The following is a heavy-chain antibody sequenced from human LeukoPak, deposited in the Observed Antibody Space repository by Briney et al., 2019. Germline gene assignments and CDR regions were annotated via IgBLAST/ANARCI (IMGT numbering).Heavy chain of an antibody. V-gene: IGHV4-34*01. CDR2: INHSGST. CDR3: ARGRQDYYGSGSYYSPYYYYGMDV. J-gene: IGHJ6*02. CDR1: GGSFSGYY. Sequence: PSETLSLTCAVYGGSFSGYYWSWIRQPPGKGLEWIGEINHSGSTNYNPSLKSRVTISVDTSKNQFSLKLSSVTAADTAVYYCARGRQDYYGSGSYYSPYYYYGMDVWGQGTTVTVSS. D-gene: IGHD3-10*01.